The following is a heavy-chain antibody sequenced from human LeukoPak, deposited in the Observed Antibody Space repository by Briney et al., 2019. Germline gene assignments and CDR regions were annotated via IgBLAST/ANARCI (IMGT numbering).Heavy chain of an antibody. D-gene: IGHD2-21*02. V-gene: IGHV4-4*02. Sequence: SGTLSLTCAVSGGSISSSYWWSWARQPPGKGLAWIGEVYHSVSTNYYPSLKSRVTISIEKSKNQFSLKLSSVTAADTAVYYCAGAYCGGDCYSGRAFDIWGQGTMVTVSS. CDR1: GGSISSSYW. CDR3: AGAYCGGDCYSGRAFDI. CDR2: VYHSVST. J-gene: IGHJ3*02.